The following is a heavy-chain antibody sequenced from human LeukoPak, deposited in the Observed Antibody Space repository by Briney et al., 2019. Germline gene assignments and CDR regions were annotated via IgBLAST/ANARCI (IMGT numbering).Heavy chain of an antibody. Sequence: GGSLRPSCAVSGFSFSDHHMDWVRQAPGKGLEWVGRIRNEGNTYTTQYATSVRGRFTVSRDDSKNSVFLQLNSLNTEDTAVYYCARSPRGNILDYWGQGTLVTVSS. CDR2: IRNEGNTYTT. V-gene: IGHV3-72*01. CDR3: ARSPRGNILDY. CDR1: GFSFSDHH. J-gene: IGHJ4*02. D-gene: IGHD3-9*01.